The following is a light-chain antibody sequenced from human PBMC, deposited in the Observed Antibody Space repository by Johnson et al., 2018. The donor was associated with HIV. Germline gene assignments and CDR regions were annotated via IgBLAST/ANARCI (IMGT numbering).Light chain of an antibody. V-gene: IGLV1-51*01. J-gene: IGLJ1*01. Sequence: QSVLTQSPSVSAAPGQKVTISCSGSSSNIGSHYVSWYQQVPGTAPRLVIYDTIKRHSGIADRFSGSKSGTSATLGITGLQTGDEADYYCGTWDSSLNAYVFGAATKVAVL. CDR3: GTWDSSLNAYV. CDR1: SSNIGSHY. CDR2: DTI.